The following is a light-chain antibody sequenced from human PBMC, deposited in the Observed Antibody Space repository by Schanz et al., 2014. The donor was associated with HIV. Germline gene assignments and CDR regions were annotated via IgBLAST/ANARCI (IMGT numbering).Light chain of an antibody. CDR2: DTS. CDR1: QSVSSN. CDR3: QQFHLWHVT. V-gene: IGKV3-15*01. J-gene: IGKJ5*01. Sequence: EIVMTQSPATLSVSPGERATLSCRASQSVSSNLAWSQQKPGQAPKLLIYDTSTRATGVPARFSGSRSGTEFSLTINSLQSEDFAVYFCQQFHLWHVTFGQGTRLEIK.